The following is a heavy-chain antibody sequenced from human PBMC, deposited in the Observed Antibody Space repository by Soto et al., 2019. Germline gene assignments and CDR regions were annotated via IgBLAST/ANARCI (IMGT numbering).Heavy chain of an antibody. Sequence: ASVKVSCKASGYTFTSYYMHWVRQAPGQGLEWMGIINPSGGSTSYAQKFQGRVTMTRDTSTSTVYMELSSLRSEDTAVYYCARDFILLRESPYRYYGMDVWGQGTTVTVSS. D-gene: IGHD3-16*02. V-gene: IGHV1-46*01. J-gene: IGHJ6*02. CDR2: INPSGGST. CDR1: GYTFTSYY. CDR3: ARDFILLRESPYRYYGMDV.